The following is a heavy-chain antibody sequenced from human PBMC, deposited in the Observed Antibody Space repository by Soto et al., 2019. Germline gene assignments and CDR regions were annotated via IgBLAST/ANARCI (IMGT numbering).Heavy chain of an antibody. Sequence: QVQLVESGGGVVQPGRSLRLSCAASGFTFSSYGMHWVRQAPGKGLEWVAVISYDGSNKYYADSVKGRFTISRDNSKNTLELQMNRLRAEDTAVYYCANGSTAMTYFDYWGQGALVTVSS. D-gene: IGHD5-18*01. V-gene: IGHV3-30*18. J-gene: IGHJ4*02. CDR2: ISYDGSNK. CDR3: ANGSTAMTYFDY. CDR1: GFTFSSYG.